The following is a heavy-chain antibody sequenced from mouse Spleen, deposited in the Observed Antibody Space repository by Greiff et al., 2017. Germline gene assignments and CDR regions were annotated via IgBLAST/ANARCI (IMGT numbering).Heavy chain of an antibody. J-gene: IGHJ2*01. Sequence: DVHLVESGGGLVKPGGSLKLSCAASGFTFSDYGMHWVRQAPEKGLEWVAYISSGSSTIYYADTVKGRFTISRDNAKNTLFLQMTSLRSEDTAMYYCARFITKGYFDYWGQGTTLTVSS. CDR2: ISSGSSTI. V-gene: IGHV5-17*01. CDR3: ARFITKGYFDY. CDR1: GFTFSDYG. D-gene: IGHD1-2*01.